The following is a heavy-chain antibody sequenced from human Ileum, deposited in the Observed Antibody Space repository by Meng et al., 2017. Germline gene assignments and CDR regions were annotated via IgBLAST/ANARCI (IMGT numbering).Heavy chain of an antibody. CDR3: ARDLAGSHRGGYFDF. V-gene: IGHV1-8*03. J-gene: IGHJ4*01. Sequence: ASVKVSCKASGYTFTNYDINWVRQAPGQGLEWMGWINPNSGNTGYAQKFQGRVTLTRNTSISTAYMEMSSLRSEDTSVYYCARDLAGSHRGGYFDFWGQGTPVTVSS. CDR2: INPNSGNT. CDR1: GYTFTNYD. D-gene: IGHD3-10*01.